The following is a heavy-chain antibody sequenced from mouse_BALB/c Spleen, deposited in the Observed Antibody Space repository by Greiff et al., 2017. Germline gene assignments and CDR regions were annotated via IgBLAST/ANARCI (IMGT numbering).Heavy chain of an antibody. V-gene: IGHV1-9*01. CDR1: GYTFSSYW. Sequence: QVQLQQSGAELMKPGASVKISCKATGYTFSSYWIEWVKQRPGHGLEWIGEILPGSGSTNYNEKFKGKATFTADTSSNTAYMQLSSLTSEDSAVYYCARGGAIYDGYPYAMDYWGQGTSVTVSS. D-gene: IGHD2-3*01. CDR3: ARGGAIYDGYPYAMDY. CDR2: ILPGSGST. J-gene: IGHJ4*01.